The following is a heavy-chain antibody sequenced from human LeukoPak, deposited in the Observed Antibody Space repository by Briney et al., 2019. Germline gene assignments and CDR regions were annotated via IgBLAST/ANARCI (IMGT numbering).Heavy chain of an antibody. V-gene: IGHV1-46*04. Sequence: ASVKVSCKASGYIFTNFYLHWVRQAPGQGLEWMALINPSSGNIRYAQKLQGRVTMTRDTSTTTVYMELSSLRSEDTAVYYCARGGHLRYGDTQNWFDPWGQGTLVTVSS. CDR3: ARGGHLRYGDTQNWFDP. J-gene: IGHJ5*02. D-gene: IGHD4-17*01. CDR1: GYIFTNFY. CDR2: INPSSGNI.